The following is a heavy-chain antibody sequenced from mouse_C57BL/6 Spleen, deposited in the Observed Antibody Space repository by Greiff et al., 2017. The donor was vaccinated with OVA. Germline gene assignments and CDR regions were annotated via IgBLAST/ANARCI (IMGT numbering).Heavy chain of an antibody. CDR3: ARGDYYGSSYYFDY. Sequence: EVKLMESGGGLVKPGGSLKLSCAASGFTFSSYAMSWVRQTPEKRLEWVATISDGGSYTYYPDNVKGRFTISRDNAKNNLYLQMSHLKSEDTAMDDCARGDYYGSSYYFDYWGQGTTLTVSS. CDR2: ISDGGSYT. J-gene: IGHJ2*01. CDR1: GFTFSSYA. D-gene: IGHD1-1*01. V-gene: IGHV5-4*03.